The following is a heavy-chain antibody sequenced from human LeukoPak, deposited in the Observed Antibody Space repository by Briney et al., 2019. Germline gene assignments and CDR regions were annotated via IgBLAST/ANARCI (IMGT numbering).Heavy chain of an antibody. J-gene: IGHJ4*02. CDR2: LSYDENNK. CDR3: AKDRRRGYCSGGSCYSGTYFDY. Sequence: GGSLRLSCAASGFTFSVYAMHWVRQAPGKGLDWVAILSYDENNKYYADSVRGRFTISRDNSKNTLYLQMNSLRDEDTAVYFCAKDRRRGYCSGGSCYSGTYFDYWGQGTLVTVSS. V-gene: IGHV3-30*04. D-gene: IGHD2-15*01. CDR1: GFTFSVYA.